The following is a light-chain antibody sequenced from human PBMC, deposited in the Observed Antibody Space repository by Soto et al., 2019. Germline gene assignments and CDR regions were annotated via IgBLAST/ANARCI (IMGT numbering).Light chain of an antibody. V-gene: IGLV2-14*01. Sequence: QSALTQPASVSASPGQSITISCTGTNSDVGAYKYVSWYQQEPDKAPKLMIYDVNNRPSGISNRFSGSKSGNTASLTISGLQPEDEADYYCCSYTSTSSYVFGTGTKLTVL. CDR3: CSYTSTSSYV. CDR1: NSDVGAYKY. J-gene: IGLJ1*01. CDR2: DVN.